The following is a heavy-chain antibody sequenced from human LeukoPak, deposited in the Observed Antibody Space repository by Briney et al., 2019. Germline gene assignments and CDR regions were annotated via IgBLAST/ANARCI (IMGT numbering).Heavy chain of an antibody. V-gene: IGHV3-11*01. CDR1: GFTFSDDY. CDR2: ISDSGDTI. CDR3: AREMGSIWNVPIDY. Sequence: GGSLRLSCAASGFTFSDDYMTWIRQAPGKGLEWLSYISDSGDTIYYADSVKGRFTISRDNAKNSLYLQMNSLRAEDTAVYYCAREMGSIWNVPIDYWGQGTLVTVSS. J-gene: IGHJ4*02. D-gene: IGHD6-13*01.